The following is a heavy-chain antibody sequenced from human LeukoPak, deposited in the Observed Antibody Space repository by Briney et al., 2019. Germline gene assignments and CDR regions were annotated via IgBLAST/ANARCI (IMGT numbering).Heavy chain of an antibody. CDR2: IIPIFGTA. CDR1: GGTFSSYA. V-gene: IGHV1-69*13. D-gene: IGHD5-18*01. CDR3: AKDQEWDSGYSYGSDY. Sequence: GASVKVSCKASGGTFSSYAISWVRQAPGQGLEWMGGIIPIFGTANYAQKFQGRVTITADESTSTAYMELSSLRSEDTAVYYCAKDQEWDSGYSYGSDYWGQGTLVTVSS. J-gene: IGHJ4*02.